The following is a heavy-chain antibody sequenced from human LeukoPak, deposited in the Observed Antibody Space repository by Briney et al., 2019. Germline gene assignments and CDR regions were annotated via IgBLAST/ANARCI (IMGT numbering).Heavy chain of an antibody. J-gene: IGHJ6*03. CDR1: GGSISSYY. CDR2: IYYSGST. V-gene: IGHV4-59*01. CDR3: AKVPRLGYCSGGSCYGLGRYYYYYYMDV. Sequence: SETLSLTCTVSGGSISSYYWSWIRQPPGKGLEWIGDIYYSGSTNYNPSLKWRVTISVDTSKIQFSLNLSSVTAADTAVYYCAKVPRLGYCSGGSCYGLGRYYYYYYMDVWGKGTTVTVSS. D-gene: IGHD2-15*01.